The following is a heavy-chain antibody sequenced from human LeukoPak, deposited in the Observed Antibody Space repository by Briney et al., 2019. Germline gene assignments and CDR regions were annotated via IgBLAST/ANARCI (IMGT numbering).Heavy chain of an antibody. V-gene: IGHV4-59*01. Sequence: SETLSPTCTVSGDSISTYYWSWIRQPPGKGLEWIGYIFYSGSTKYNPSLKSRVTISVDTSKNQFSLRLSSVTAADTAVYYCARVSDGQIDRHFDYWGQGTLVTVSS. CDR3: ARVSDGQIDRHFDY. CDR1: GDSISTYY. CDR2: IFYSGST. J-gene: IGHJ4*02. D-gene: IGHD3-16*02.